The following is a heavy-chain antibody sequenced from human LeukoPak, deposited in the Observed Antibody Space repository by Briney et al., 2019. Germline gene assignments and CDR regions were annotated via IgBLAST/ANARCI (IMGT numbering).Heavy chain of an antibody. CDR2: ISYDGSNK. J-gene: IGHJ4*02. V-gene: IGHV3-30-3*01. CDR1: GFTFSSYA. D-gene: IGHD3-10*01. CDR3: ARDVSRLWFGEYKPDY. Sequence: GGSLRLSCAAAGFTFSSYAMHWVRQAPGKGLEWVAVISYDGSNKYYADSVKGRFTISRDNSKNTLYLQMNSLRAEDTAVYYCARDVSRLWFGEYKPDYWGQGTLVTVSS.